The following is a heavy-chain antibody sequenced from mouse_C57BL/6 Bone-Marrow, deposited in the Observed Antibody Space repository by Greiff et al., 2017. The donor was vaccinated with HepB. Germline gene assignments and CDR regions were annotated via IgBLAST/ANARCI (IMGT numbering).Heavy chain of an antibody. CDR2: IDPEDGDT. J-gene: IGHJ1*03. CDR3: TTPYSNYVRYWYFDV. D-gene: IGHD2-5*01. CDR1: GFNIKDYY. V-gene: IGHV14-1*01. Sequence: VQLQQSGAELVRPGASVKLSCTASGFNIKDYYMHWVKQRPEQGLEWIGRIDPEDGDTEYAPKFQGKATMTADTSSNTAYLQLSSLTSEDTAVYYCTTPYSNYVRYWYFDVWGTGTTVTVSS.